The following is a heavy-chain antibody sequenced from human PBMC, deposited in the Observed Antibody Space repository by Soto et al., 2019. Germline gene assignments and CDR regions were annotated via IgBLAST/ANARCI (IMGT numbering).Heavy chain of an antibody. CDR2: IYSGGTT. V-gene: IGHV3-53*04. CDR1: GFTVSSNY. D-gene: IGHD2-15*01. Sequence: GGSLRLSCAASGFTVSSNYMSWVRQAPGKGLEWVSVIYSGGTTYYADSVKGRFTISRHNSKNTLYLQMNSLRAEDTAVYYCARELRGNFDYGGHCALVTVSS. CDR3: ARELRGNFDY. J-gene: IGHJ4*01.